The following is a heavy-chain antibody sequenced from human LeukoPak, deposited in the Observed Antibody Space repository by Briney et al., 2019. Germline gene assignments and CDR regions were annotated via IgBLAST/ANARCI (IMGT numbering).Heavy chain of an antibody. D-gene: IGHD1-14*01. J-gene: IGHJ4*02. CDR3: VRHGNRNFDY. Sequence: GGSLRLSCAASGFTFSNHWMAWVRQAPGRGLEWVANIKQDGSDKNYVNSVKGRFTLSRDNAKNSLSLQMNSLRAEDTALYYCVRHGNRNFDYWGQGTLVTVSS. V-gene: IGHV3-7*05. CDR2: IKQDGSDK. CDR1: GFTFSNHW.